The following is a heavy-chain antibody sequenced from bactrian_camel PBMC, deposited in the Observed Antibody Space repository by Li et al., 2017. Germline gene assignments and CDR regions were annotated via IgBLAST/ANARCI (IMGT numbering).Heavy chain of an antibody. V-gene: IGHV3-2*01. CDR2: IRSEVFNT. CDR3: QLDKRYRQGYTFYPCNDPGRPRESY. D-gene: IGHD3*01. J-gene: IGHJ4*01. CDR1: GFTFSDYY. Sequence: VQLVESGGGSVQSGGSLRLSCVTSGFTFSDYYINWVRQAPGKGLEWVASIRSEVFNTYYADSVKGRFSISQDNAKMSVYLQMNSLKSEDTAMYYCQLDKRYRQGYTFYPCNDPGRPRESYWGQGTQVTVS.